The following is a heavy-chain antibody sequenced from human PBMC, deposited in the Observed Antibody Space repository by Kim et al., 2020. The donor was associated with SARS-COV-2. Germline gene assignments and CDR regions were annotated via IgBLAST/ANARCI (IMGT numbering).Heavy chain of an antibody. V-gene: IGHV3-72*01. CDR2: TRNKANSYTT. D-gene: IGHD5-18*01. Sequence: GGSLRLSCAASGFTFSDHYMDWVRQAPGKGLEWVGRTRNKANSYTTEYAASVKGRFTISRDDSKNSLYLQMNSLKTEDTAVYYCARGYSYGYPYYYGMDVWGQGTTVTVSS. J-gene: IGHJ6*02. CDR3: ARGYSYGYPYYYGMDV. CDR1: GFTFSDHY.